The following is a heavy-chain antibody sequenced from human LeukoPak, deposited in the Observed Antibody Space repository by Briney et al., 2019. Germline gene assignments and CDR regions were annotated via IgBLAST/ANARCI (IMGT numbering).Heavy chain of an antibody. CDR2: IYYSGST. Sequence: PSETLSLTCTVSGGSISSYYWSWIRQPPGKGLEWIGYIYYSGSTNYNPSLKSRVTISVDTSKNQFSLKLSSVTAADTAVYYCASFQHSGYEYYFDYWGQGTLVTVSS. CDR3: ASFQHSGYEYYFDY. V-gene: IGHV4-59*01. J-gene: IGHJ4*02. CDR1: GGSISSYY. D-gene: IGHD5-12*01.